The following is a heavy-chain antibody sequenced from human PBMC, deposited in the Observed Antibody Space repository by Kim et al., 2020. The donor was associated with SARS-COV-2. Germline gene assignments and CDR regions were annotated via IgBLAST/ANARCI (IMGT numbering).Heavy chain of an antibody. CDR2: IGTAGDT. J-gene: IGHJ4*02. Sequence: GGSLRLSCAASGFTFSSYDMHWVRQATGKGLEWVSAIGTAGDTYYPGSVKGRFTISRENAKNSLYLQMNSLRAGDTAVYYCARARTPLTIFGVGGPELDYWGQGTLVTVSS. D-gene: IGHD3-3*01. V-gene: IGHV3-13*04. CDR1: GFTFSSYD. CDR3: ARARTPLTIFGVGGPELDY.